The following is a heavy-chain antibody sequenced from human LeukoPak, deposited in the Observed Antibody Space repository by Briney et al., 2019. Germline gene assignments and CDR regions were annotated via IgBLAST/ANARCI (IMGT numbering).Heavy chain of an antibody. Sequence: SQTLSLTCAVSGGSISSGGYSWRWIRQPPGKGLEWIGYIYHSGSTYYNPSLKSRVTISVDRSKNQFSLKLSSVTAADTAVYYCASRIIEYSSSYGIDYWGQGTLVTVSS. J-gene: IGHJ4*02. CDR2: IYHSGST. CDR1: GGSISSGGYS. D-gene: IGHD6-6*01. CDR3: ASRIIEYSSSYGIDY. V-gene: IGHV4-30-2*01.